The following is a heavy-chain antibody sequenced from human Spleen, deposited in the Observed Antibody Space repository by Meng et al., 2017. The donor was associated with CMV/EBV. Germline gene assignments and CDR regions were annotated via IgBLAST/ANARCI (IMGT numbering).Heavy chain of an antibody. V-gene: IGHV3-23*03. CDR2: IYSGGGGT. CDR1: GFTFSSYA. D-gene: IGHD1-1*01. CDR3: ANLGAGTDY. J-gene: IGHJ4*02. Sequence: GESLKISCAASGFTFSSYAMSWVRQAPGKGLEWVSVIYSGGGGTFYADSVKGRFTISRDNSKNTLYLQMNSLRAEDTAVYYCANLGAGTDYWGQGTLVTVSS.